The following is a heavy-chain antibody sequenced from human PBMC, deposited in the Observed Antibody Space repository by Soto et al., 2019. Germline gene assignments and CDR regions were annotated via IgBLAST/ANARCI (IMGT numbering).Heavy chain of an antibody. CDR2: IIPTFGTA. CDR3: ARGYCSGGSCFQYYYYYGMDV. J-gene: IGHJ6*02. CDR1: GGTFSCYA. D-gene: IGHD2-15*01. V-gene: IGHV1-69*06. Sequence: KVSCKPSGGTFSCYATSWVRQAPGQGLEWMGGIIPTFGTANYAQKFQGRVTITADKSTSTAYMELSSLRSEDTAVYYCARGYCSGGSCFQYYYYYGMDVWG.